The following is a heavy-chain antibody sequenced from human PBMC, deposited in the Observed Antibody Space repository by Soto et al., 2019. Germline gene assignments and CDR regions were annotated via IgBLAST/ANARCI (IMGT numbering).Heavy chain of an antibody. CDR3: ARGRTTYDFWSGYYKRGYYFDY. CDR1: GGSISSGDYY. Sequence: QVQLQESGPGLVKPSQTLSLTCTVSGGSISSGDYYWSWIHQPPGKGLEWIGYIYYSGSTYYNPSLKSRVTISVDTSKNQFSLKLSSVTAADTAVYYCARGRTTYDFWSGYYKRGYYFDYWGQGTLVTVSS. CDR2: IYYSGST. J-gene: IGHJ4*02. D-gene: IGHD3-3*01. V-gene: IGHV4-30-4*01.